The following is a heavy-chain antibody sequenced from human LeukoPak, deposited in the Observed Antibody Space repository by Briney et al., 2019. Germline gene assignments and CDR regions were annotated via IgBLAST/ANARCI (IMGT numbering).Heavy chain of an antibody. CDR2: IYTSGST. V-gene: IGHV4-61*02. J-gene: IGHJ4*02. D-gene: IGHD3-3*01. CDR3: ARENYDFWSGCYYYFDY. CDR1: GGSISSGSYY. Sequence: PSQTLSLTCTVSGGSISSGSYYWSWIRQPAGKGLEWIGRIYTSGSTNYNPSLKSRVTISVDTSKNQFSLKLSSVTAADTAVYYCARENYDFWSGCYYYFDYWGQGTLVTVSS.